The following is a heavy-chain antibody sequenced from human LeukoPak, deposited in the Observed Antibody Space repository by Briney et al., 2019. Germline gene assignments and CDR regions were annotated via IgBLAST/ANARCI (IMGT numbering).Heavy chain of an antibody. CDR1: GYTFSSYW. CDR3: ARRDYYYDSSGYLFDY. CDR2: IYPSDSDT. J-gene: IGHJ4*02. D-gene: IGHD3-22*01. V-gene: IGHV5-51*01. Sequence: GESLKISCKGSGYTFSSYWIGWVRQMPGKSLEWMGVIYPSDSDTKYSPSFQGQVTISADESISTAYLQWSSLKASDTAMYYCARRDYYYDSSGYLFDYWGQGTLVTVSS.